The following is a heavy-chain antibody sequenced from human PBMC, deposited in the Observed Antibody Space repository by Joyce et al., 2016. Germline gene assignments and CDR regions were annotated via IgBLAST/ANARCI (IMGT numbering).Heavy chain of an antibody. CDR2: IKEDRSEK. CDR1: GFTFNKYW. J-gene: IGHJ6*02. V-gene: IGHV3-7*01. Sequence: EEQLVESGGGLVQPGGSLRLSCAASGFTFNKYWVNWVRQAPGKGLEWVANIKEDRSEKNYADSVKGRFTVARDNAKNSLYLQMNNLRVDDTAVYSCAVVRPDVWGQGTTVTVSS. CDR3: AVVRPDV.